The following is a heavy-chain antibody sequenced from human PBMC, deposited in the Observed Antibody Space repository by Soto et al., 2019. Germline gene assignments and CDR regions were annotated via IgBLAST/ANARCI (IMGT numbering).Heavy chain of an antibody. Sequence: QVQLQESGPGLVKPSETLSLTCTVSGGSISNHYWSWIRQPPGKGLEWIGYIYYNGNTNYNPPLKSRVTMSVDTSKNQISLKLSSVTAADTAVYYCTRANWYSEYWGQGTLVTVDS. CDR2: IYYNGNT. CDR1: GGSISNHY. D-gene: IGHD7-27*01. V-gene: IGHV4-59*11. J-gene: IGHJ4*02. CDR3: TRANWYSEY.